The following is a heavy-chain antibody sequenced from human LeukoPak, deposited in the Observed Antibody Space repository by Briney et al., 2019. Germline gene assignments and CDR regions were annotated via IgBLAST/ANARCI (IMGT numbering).Heavy chain of an antibody. V-gene: IGHV6-1*01. D-gene: IGHD3-9*01. Sequence: SQTLSLTCAISGDSVSGNRATWNWLRQSPSRGLEWLGRIYYRSKWYSDYAVSVKGRITINPDTSKNQFSLLLNSVTPEDTAVYFCGRAEHDWGSDYWGRGTLVTVSS. J-gene: IGHJ4*02. CDR3: GRAEHDWGSDY. CDR2: IYYRSKWYS. CDR1: GDSVSGNRAT.